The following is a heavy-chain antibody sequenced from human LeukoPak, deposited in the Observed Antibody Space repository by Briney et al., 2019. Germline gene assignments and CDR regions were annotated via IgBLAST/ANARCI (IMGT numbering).Heavy chain of an antibody. J-gene: IGHJ3*02. Sequence: SETLSLTCTVSGGSISSYYWSWIRQPPRKGLEWIGYIYYSGSTNYNPPLKSRVTISVDKSKNQFSLKLSSVTAADTAVYYCARHNGRAFDIWGQGTMVTVSS. CDR2: IYYSGST. CDR1: GGSISSYY. CDR3: ARHNGRAFDI. V-gene: IGHV4-59*08.